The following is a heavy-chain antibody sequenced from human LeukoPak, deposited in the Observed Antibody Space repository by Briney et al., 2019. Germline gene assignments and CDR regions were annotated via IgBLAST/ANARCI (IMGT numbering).Heavy chain of an antibody. CDR1: GYTFTSYD. D-gene: IGHD3-22*01. Sequence: GVSVKVSCKASGYTFTSYDINWVRQATGQGLEWMGWMNPNSGNTGYAQKFQGRVTMTRNTSISTAYMELSSLRSEDTAVYYCARGRYYYDSSGYYAPGYWGQGTLVTVSS. J-gene: IGHJ4*02. CDR3: ARGRYYYDSSGYYAPGY. V-gene: IGHV1-8*01. CDR2: MNPNSGNT.